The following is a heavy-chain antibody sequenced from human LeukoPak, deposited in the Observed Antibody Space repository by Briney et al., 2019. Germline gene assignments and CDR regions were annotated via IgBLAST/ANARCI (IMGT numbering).Heavy chain of an antibody. CDR1: GFTSSRYS. J-gene: IGHJ4*02. D-gene: IGHD6-13*01. V-gene: IGHV3-21*01. CDR2: TSRRRSI. Sequence: GGSLRLSSAAYGFTSSRYSMSWVRQAPGEGLGWVSSTSRRRSIHNAASVKGRFTISRDNSKTTLYLQMSSLRAEDTAAYYCARDRAAAGNLIGSYWGQGTLVTVSS. CDR3: ARDRAAAGNLIGSY.